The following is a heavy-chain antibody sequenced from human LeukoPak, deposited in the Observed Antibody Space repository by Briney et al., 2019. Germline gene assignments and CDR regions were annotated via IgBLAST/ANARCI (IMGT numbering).Heavy chain of an antibody. V-gene: IGHV1-3*03. J-gene: IGHJ6*03. Sequence: ASVKVSCKASGYTFTSYAMHWVRQAPGQRLEWMGWINAGNGNTKYSQEFQGRVTITRDTSASTAYMELSSLRSEDMAVYYCARAGYSSSWYDPTGYMDVWGKGTTVTVSS. D-gene: IGHD6-13*01. CDR1: GYTFTSYA. CDR2: INAGNGNT. CDR3: ARAGYSSSWYDPTGYMDV.